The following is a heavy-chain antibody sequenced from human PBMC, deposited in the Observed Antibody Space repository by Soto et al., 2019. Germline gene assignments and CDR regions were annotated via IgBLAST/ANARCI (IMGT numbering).Heavy chain of an antibody. CDR2: IGGSGGNR. D-gene: IGHD4-4*01. CDR1: GFTFNAYA. Sequence: EVQLLESGGDLVQPGGSLRLSCAASGFTFNAYAMTWVRQAPGKGLEWVSAIGGSGGNRYYAASVKGRFTISRDNSKDTLDLQMNRLRVEDTAVYYCARVASDYINSIDHWGQGILVTSPQ. J-gene: IGHJ4*02. CDR3: ARVASDYINSIDH. V-gene: IGHV3-23*01.